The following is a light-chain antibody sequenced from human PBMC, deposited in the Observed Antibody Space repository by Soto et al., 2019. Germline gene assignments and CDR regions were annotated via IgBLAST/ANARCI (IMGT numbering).Light chain of an antibody. CDR3: AAWDDSLNGV. J-gene: IGLJ1*01. CDR1: SSNIGSNT. Sequence: SLLTQPPPASGTPGQRVTLSCSGSSSNIGSNTVNWYQQLPGTAPKLLIYSNNQRPSGVPDRFSGSKSGTSASLAISGLQSEDEADYYCAAWDDSLNGVFGTGTKVTVL. V-gene: IGLV1-44*01. CDR2: SNN.